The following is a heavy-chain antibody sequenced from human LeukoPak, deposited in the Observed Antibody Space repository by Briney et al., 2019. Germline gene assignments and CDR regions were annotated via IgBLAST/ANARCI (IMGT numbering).Heavy chain of an antibody. V-gene: IGHV1-69*04. CDR1: GGTFSSYA. Sequence: SAKVSCKASGGTFSSYAISWVRQAPGQGLEWMGRIIPILGIANYAQKFQGRVTITADKSTSKAYMELSSLRSEDTAVYYCARDWSYDILTGYYNPLITWGQGTLVTVSS. D-gene: IGHD3-9*01. CDR2: IIPILGIA. CDR3: ARDWSYDILTGYYNPLIT. J-gene: IGHJ5*02.